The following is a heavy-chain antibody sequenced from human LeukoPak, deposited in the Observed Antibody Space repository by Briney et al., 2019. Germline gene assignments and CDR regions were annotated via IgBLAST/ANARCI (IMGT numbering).Heavy chain of an antibody. V-gene: IGHV4-31*03. Sequence: SETLSLTCTVSGGSISSGGYYWSWIRQHPGKGLEWIGYIYYSGSTYYNPSLRSRVTISVDTSKNQFSLKLSSVTAADTAVYYCARDGRSGGTRAFDPWGQGTLVTVSS. CDR1: GGSISSGGYY. CDR2: IYYSGST. D-gene: IGHD2-15*01. CDR3: ARDGRSGGTRAFDP. J-gene: IGHJ5*02.